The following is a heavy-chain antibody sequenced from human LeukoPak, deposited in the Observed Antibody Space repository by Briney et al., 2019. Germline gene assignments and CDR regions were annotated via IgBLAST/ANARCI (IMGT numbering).Heavy chain of an antibody. CDR2: IGVGGAGT. J-gene: IGHJ4*02. Sequence: PGGSLRLSCAATGFTFSSYAMGWVRQAPGKGLEWVSTIGVGGAGTYYTDSVKGRFTISRDNSKNTLYLQMNSLRAEATAVYFCAKRGISEDRFFDYWGQGTLVTVSS. D-gene: IGHD2-15*01. CDR3: AKRGISEDRFFDY. CDR1: GFTFSSYA. V-gene: IGHV3-23*01.